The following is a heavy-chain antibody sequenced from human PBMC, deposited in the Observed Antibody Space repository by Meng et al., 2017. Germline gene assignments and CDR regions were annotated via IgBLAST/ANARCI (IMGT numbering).Heavy chain of an antibody. J-gene: IGHJ4*02. Sequence: QGRLVQSGAEMKKPGALVKVSCKASGYTFTGYYMHWVRQAPGQGLEWMGWINPNSGGTNYAQKFQGRVTMTRDTSISTAYMELSRLRSDDTAVYYCARDEDISAAGKLFGDYWGQGTLVTVSS. CDR1: GYTFTGYY. V-gene: IGHV1-2*02. D-gene: IGHD6-25*01. CDR2: INPNSGGT. CDR3: ARDEDISAAGKLFGDY.